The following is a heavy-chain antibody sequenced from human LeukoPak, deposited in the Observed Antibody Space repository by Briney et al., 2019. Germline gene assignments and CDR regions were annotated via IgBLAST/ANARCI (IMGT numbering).Heavy chain of an antibody. CDR2: ISGSGGST. CDR1: GFTFSSYA. V-gene: IGHV3-23*01. D-gene: IGHD6-19*01. Sequence: GGSLRLSCAASGFTFSSYAMSWVRQAPGKGLEWVSAISGSGGSTYYADSVKGRFTISRDNSENTLYLQMNSLRAEDTAVYYCAKGLKQWLIYFDYWGQGTLVTVSS. J-gene: IGHJ4*02. CDR3: AKGLKQWLIYFDY.